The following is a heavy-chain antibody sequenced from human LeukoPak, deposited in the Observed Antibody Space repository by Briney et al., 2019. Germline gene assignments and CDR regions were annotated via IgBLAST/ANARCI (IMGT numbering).Heavy chain of an antibody. CDR3: ARLYYDFWSGYGPSYCYYYMDV. CDR2: MNPNSGNT. Sequence: ASVKVSCKASGYTFTSYDISWVRQATGQGLEWMGWMNPNSGNTGYAQKFQGRVTMTRNTSISTAYMELSSLRSEDTAVYYCARLYYDFWSGYGPSYCYYYMDVWGKGTTVTVSS. CDR1: GYTFTSYD. V-gene: IGHV1-8*01. J-gene: IGHJ6*03. D-gene: IGHD3-3*01.